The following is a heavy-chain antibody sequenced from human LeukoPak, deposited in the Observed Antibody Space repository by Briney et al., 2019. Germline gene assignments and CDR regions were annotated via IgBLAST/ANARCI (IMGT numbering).Heavy chain of an antibody. V-gene: IGHV3-23*01. CDR1: GFTFSSYA. CDR2: ISGSGVTT. Sequence: GGSLRLSCEASGFTFSSYAMSWVRQAPGKGLEWVSAISGSGVTTHYAGSVEGRFSISRDNSKNTLYLQMNSLRAEDTALYYCAKKVVVGATSPYSDFQDWGQGTLVTVSS. D-gene: IGHD1-26*01. CDR3: AKKVVVGATSPYSDFQD. J-gene: IGHJ1*01.